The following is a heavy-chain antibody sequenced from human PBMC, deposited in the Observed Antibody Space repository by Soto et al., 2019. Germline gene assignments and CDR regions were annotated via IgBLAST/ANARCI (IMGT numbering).Heavy chain of an antibody. CDR2: INQYGSKK. D-gene: IGHD3-22*01. CDR1: GFTFSIYW. CDR3: ARGYYYDSSGYYVDY. V-gene: IGHV3-7*04. J-gene: IGHJ4*02. Sequence: GGSLRLSCAASGFTFSIYWMNWVRQAPGKGLEWVANINQYGSKKYYVDSVKGRFTISRDNAKNSLYLQMNSLRAEDTAVYYCARGYYYDSSGYYVDYWGQGTLVTVSS.